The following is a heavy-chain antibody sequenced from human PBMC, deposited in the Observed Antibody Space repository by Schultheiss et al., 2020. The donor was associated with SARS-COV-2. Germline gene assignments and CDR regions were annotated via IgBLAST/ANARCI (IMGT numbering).Heavy chain of an antibody. Sequence: GGSLRLSCAASGFTFSSSWMHWVCQAPGKGLEWVAVISYDGSYKYHADSVKGRFTISRDNSKNTLYLQMNSLRAEDTAVYYCGRDRKTVVVLALDYYGMDVWGQGTTVTVSS. V-gene: IGHV3-30*03. J-gene: IGHJ6*02. D-gene: IGHD2-2*01. CDR3: GRDRKTVVVLALDYYGMDV. CDR2: ISYDGSYK. CDR1: GFTFSSSW.